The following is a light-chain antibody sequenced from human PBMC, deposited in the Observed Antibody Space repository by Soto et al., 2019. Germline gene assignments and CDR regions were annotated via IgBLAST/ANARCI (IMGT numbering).Light chain of an antibody. CDR1: QSIRSN. J-gene: IGKJ1*01. V-gene: IGKV3-20*01. CDR3: QQRGGSPPTWT. Sequence: EIVLTQSPDTLSVSPGEGATLSCRVSQSIRSNLAWYQQRPGQAPRLLIYGASNRATGIPDRFSGSGSGTDFTLTISRLEPEDFAVYYCQQRGGSPPTWTFGQGTKVDI. CDR2: GAS.